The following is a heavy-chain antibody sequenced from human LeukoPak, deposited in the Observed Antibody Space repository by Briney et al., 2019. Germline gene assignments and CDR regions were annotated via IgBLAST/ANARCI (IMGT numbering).Heavy chain of an antibody. Sequence: ASVKVSCKASGGTFSSYAISWVRQAPGQGLEWMGGIIPIFGTANYAQKFQGRVTITADESTSAAYMELSSLRSEDTAVYYCASRLTAHSSSWYYYYYMDVWGKGTTVTVSS. J-gene: IGHJ6*03. CDR2: IIPIFGTA. D-gene: IGHD6-13*01. CDR3: ASRLTAHSSSWYYYYYMDV. V-gene: IGHV1-69*13. CDR1: GGTFSSYA.